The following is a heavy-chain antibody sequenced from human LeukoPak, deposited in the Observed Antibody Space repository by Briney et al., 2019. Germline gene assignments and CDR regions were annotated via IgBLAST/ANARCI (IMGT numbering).Heavy chain of an antibody. CDR1: GYTFTSYA. CDR3: ARGDGCSSTRPFDY. Sequence: ASVKVSCKASGYTFTSYAMNWVRQAPGQGLEWMGWINPNNGGTNYAQKFQGRVTMTGDTSISTAYMELSRLTSDDTAVYYCARGDGCSSTRPFDYWGREPWSPSPQ. D-gene: IGHD6-13*01. V-gene: IGHV1-2*02. J-gene: IGHJ4*02. CDR2: INPNNGGT.